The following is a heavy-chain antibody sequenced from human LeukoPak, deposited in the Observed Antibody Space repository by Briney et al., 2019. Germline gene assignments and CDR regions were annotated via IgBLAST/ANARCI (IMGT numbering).Heavy chain of an antibody. CDR3: ARDVRRAYYGSGSSYWFDP. CDR2: IYYSGST. Sequence: PSETLSLTCTVSGGSISSYYWSWIRQPPGKGLEWIGYIYYSGSTNYNPSLKSRVTMSVDTSKNQFSLKLSSVTAADTAVYYCARDVRRAYYGSGSSYWFDPWGQGTLVTVSS. D-gene: IGHD3-10*01. J-gene: IGHJ5*02. CDR1: GGSISSYY. V-gene: IGHV4-59*12.